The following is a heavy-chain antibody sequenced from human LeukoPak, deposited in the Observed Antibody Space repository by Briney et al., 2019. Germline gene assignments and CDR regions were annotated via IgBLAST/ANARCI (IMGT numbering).Heavy chain of an antibody. V-gene: IGHV4-34*01. Sequence: SEILSLTCAVYGGSFSGYYWSWIRQPPGKGLEWIGEIHHSGSTNYNPSLKSRVTISVDTSKNQFSLKLSSVTAADTAVYYCARAARGPSKKGYYYYYMDVWGKGTTVTVSS. CDR2: IHHSGST. J-gene: IGHJ6*03. CDR3: ARAARGPSKKGYYYYYMDV. CDR1: GGSFSGYY.